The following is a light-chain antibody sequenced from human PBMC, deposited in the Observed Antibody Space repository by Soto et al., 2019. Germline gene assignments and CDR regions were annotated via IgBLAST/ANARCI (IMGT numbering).Light chain of an antibody. V-gene: IGKV3-20*01. CDR3: QQHGSSPPYT. J-gene: IGKJ2*01. CDR2: GAS. CDR1: QSVSSSY. Sequence: EIVFTQPPGTLSLSPGERATLSCRASQSVSSSYLAWYQHKPGQAPRLLIYGASSRATGIPDRFSGSGSGTDFTLTISRLEPEDFAVYYCQQHGSSPPYTFGQGTKLEIK.